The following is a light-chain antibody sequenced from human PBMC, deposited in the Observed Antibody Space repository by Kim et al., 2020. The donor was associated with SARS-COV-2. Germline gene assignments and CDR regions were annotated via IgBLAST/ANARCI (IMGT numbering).Light chain of an antibody. CDR1: ETVYSY. Sequence: EIVMTQSPATLSVSPGERATLSCRASETVYSYLAWYQQKPGQARRLLIYGASTRSTGVPARFSGSGSGTEFTLTISSLQSEDFAVYFCQQYKNWPPYTFGQGTKLEIK. V-gene: IGKV3-15*01. J-gene: IGKJ2*01. CDR3: QQYKNWPPYT. CDR2: GAS.